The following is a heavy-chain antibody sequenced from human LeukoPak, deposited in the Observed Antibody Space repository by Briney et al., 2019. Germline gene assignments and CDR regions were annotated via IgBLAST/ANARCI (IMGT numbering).Heavy chain of an antibody. D-gene: IGHD3-10*01. CDR3: AKDVRVGEYYGSGSYFDS. CDR2: ISASGGST. Sequence: PGGYLRRYCAASGFTFSSYAMSWVRQAPGKGLEWVSIISASGGSTYYADSVKGRFTISRDKSANYLQMNSLRGDDTAIYYCAKDVRVGEYYGSGSYFDSWGQGTLVTVSS. J-gene: IGHJ4*02. CDR1: GFTFSSYA. V-gene: IGHV3-23*01.